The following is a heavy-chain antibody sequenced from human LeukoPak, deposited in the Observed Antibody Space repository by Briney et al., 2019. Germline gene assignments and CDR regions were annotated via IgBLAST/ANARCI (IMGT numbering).Heavy chain of an antibody. CDR1: GYTFTGYY. J-gene: IGHJ4*02. V-gene: IGHV1-2*02. D-gene: IGHD4-17*01. Sequence: ASVKVSCKTSGYTFTGYYLHWVRQAPGQGLEWLGWIDPKSGDSKCAQSFEDRVTMTRDTSITTAYMELNRLRSDDTAVYYCARGGGDYDPLYYFDYWGQGTLVTVSS. CDR3: ARGGGDYDPLYYFDY. CDR2: IDPKSGDS.